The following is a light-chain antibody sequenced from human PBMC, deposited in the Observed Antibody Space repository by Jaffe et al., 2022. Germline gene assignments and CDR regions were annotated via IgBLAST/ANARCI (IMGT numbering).Light chain of an antibody. CDR1: SLRSYY. J-gene: IGLJ1*01. Sequence: SSELTQDPAVSVALGQTVRITCQGDSLRSYYASWYQQKPGQAPVLVIYGKNNRPSGIPDRFSGSSSGNTASLTITGAQAEDEADYYCNSRDSSGNIWVFGTGTKVTVL. V-gene: IGLV3-19*01. CDR3: NSRDSSGNIWV. CDR2: GKN.